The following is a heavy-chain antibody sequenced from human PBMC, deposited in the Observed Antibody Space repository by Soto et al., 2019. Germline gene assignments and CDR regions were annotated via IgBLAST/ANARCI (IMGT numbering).Heavy chain of an antibody. CDR3: AKGGLQWLVTSDFNY. J-gene: IGHJ4*02. CDR2: VSHDGRNT. Sequence: VQLVESGGGVVQPGRSLRLSCAASGFTFSAYAMHWVRQAPGKGLEWVAVVSHDGRNTHYADSVNGRFTISRDSSKNTVSREMTSLRAEDTAVYYCAKGGLQWLVTSDFNYWGQGALGTVSS. D-gene: IGHD6-19*01. CDR1: GFTFSAYA. V-gene: IGHV3-30*18.